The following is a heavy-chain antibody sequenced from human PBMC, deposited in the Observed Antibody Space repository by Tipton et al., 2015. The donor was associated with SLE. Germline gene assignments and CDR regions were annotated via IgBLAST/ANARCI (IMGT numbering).Heavy chain of an antibody. CDR2: IYYSGTT. CDR3: ARQDVGTTQPFDH. D-gene: IGHD1-26*01. V-gene: IGHV4-39*07. Sequence: GLVKPSETLSLTCTVSGGSINTTNYYWGWIRQPPGKGLEWIGRIYYSGTTYYDPSLETRVTISIDTSNNQFSLKLNSVTAADTAVYYCARQDVGTTQPFDHWGQGTLVTVSS. J-gene: IGHJ4*02. CDR1: GGSINTTNYY.